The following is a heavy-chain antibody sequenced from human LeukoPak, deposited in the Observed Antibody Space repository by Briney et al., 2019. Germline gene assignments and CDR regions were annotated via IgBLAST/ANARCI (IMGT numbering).Heavy chain of an antibody. CDR2: IIPIFGTA. CDR3: AREGNYDILTGYYNNWFDP. V-gene: IGHV1-69*13. J-gene: IGHJ5*02. Sequence: SVKVSCKASGGTFSSYAISWVRQAPGQGLEWMGGIIPIFGTANYAQKFQGRVTITADESTSTAYMELSSLRSEDTAVYYCAREGNYDILTGYYNNWFDPWGQGTLVTVSS. CDR1: GGTFSSYA. D-gene: IGHD3-9*01.